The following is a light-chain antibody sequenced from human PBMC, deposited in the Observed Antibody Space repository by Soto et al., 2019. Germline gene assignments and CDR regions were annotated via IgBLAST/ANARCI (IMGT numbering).Light chain of an antibody. V-gene: IGLV2-14*01. Sequence: QSVLTQPASVSGSPGQSITVSCIGTSSDVGAYNYVSWYQQHPGKAPELIIFDVTSRPSGVSNRFSGSKSGNTASLTISGLQAEDETDYYCSSYTSSSIYVFGTGTKVTVL. CDR2: DVT. CDR1: SSDVGAYNY. J-gene: IGLJ1*01. CDR3: SSYTSSSIYV.